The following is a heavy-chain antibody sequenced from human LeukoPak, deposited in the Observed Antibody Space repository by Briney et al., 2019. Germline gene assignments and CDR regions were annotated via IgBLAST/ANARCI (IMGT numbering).Heavy chain of an antibody. CDR1: GFTFSGSA. V-gene: IGHV3-73*01. CDR3: TSIVTDTGGNFGFDY. CDR2: IRSKAYNYAT. Sequence: GGSLRLSCAASGFTFSGSAMHGVRQASGKGLEWVGRIRSKAYNYATAYAASVKGRFTISRDDSKNTAYLQMNSLKTEDTAVYYCTSIVTDTGGNFGFDYWGQGTLVTVSS. J-gene: IGHJ4*02. D-gene: IGHD4-23*01.